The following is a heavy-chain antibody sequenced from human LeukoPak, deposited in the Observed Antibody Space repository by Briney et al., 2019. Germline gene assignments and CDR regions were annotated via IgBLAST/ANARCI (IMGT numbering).Heavy chain of an antibody. CDR3: ARLWWELPDY. D-gene: IGHD1-26*01. CDR1: GGSISSSSYY. CDR2: IYYSGST. V-gene: IGHV4-39*01. Sequence: SETLSLTCTVSGGSISSSSYYWGWIRRPPGKGLEWIGSIYYSGSTYYNPSLKSRVTISVDTSKNQFSLKLSSVTAADTAVYYCARLWWELPDYWGQGTLVTVSS. J-gene: IGHJ4*02.